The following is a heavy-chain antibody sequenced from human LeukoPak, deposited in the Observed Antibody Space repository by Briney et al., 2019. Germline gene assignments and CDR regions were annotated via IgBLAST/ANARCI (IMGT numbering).Heavy chain of an antibody. CDR3: ARDHGPTVATSPFYSYYMDV. V-gene: IGHV4-38-2*02. D-gene: IGHD4-11*01. Sequence: SETLSLTCTVSGYSISSGYYWDWIRQPRGKGLEWIRSIYHSGSTYYNPSLKSRVTISVDTSKNQFSLKLSSVTAADTAVYYCARDHGPTVATSPFYSYYMDVWGKGTTDTVSS. CDR1: GYSISSGYY. J-gene: IGHJ6*03. CDR2: IYHSGST.